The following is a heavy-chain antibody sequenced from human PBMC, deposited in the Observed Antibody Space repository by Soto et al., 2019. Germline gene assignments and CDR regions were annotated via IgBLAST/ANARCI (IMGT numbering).Heavy chain of an antibody. Sequence: SETLSLTCAVSGYSISSGYYWGWIRQPPGKGLEWLGTTYYGASSYYNPSLRSRITILLDASTNQLSLKLSSVTAADTAVYFCVRVAGSASWYETDSWGQGILVSVSS. D-gene: IGHD6-13*01. CDR3: VRVAGSASWYETDS. CDR1: GYSISSGYY. V-gene: IGHV4-38-2*01. J-gene: IGHJ4*02. CDR2: TYYGASS.